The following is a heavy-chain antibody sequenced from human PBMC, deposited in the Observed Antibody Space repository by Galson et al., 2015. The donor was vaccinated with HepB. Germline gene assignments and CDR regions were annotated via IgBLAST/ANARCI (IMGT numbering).Heavy chain of an antibody. CDR1: GDSVSSNSAA. J-gene: IGHJ4*02. Sequence: AISGDSVSSNSAAWNWIRQSPSRGLECLGRTYYRSKWYSDYAPSVRGRITINPDTSKNQFSLQLNSVTPEDTAVYYCARAARGVFDYWGQGTLVTVSS. V-gene: IGHV6-1*01. D-gene: IGHD3-10*01. CDR2: TYYRSKWYS. CDR3: ARAARGVFDY.